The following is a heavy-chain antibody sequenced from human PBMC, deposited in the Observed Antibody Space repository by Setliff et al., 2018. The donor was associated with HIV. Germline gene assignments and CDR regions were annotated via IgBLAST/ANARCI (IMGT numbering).Heavy chain of an antibody. D-gene: IGHD3-22*01. Sequence: SETLSLTCTVSGGSITTGSYYWSWIRQPAGQGLEWIGHIYASDSSGSTNYNPSLKSRVTISVDTSKNQFSLNLNSVTAADTAVYYCVRHVDSDTSGHPDWFDPWGQGTLVTVSS. V-gene: IGHV4-61*09. J-gene: IGHJ5*02. CDR2: IYASDSSGST. CDR1: GGSITTGSYY. CDR3: VRHVDSDTSGHPDWFDP.